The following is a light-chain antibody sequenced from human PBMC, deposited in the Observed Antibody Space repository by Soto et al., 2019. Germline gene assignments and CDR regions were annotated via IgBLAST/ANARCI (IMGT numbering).Light chain of an antibody. V-gene: IGLV2-14*01. CDR1: SSDAGGYNY. J-gene: IGLJ1*01. CDR3: SSYTSSSTLDV. CDR2: DVS. Sequence: PVLTKPASVSGAHGQSLPISCTGTSSDAGGYNYVSWYQQHPGKAPKLMIYDVSNRPSGVSNRFSGSKSGNTASLTISGLQAEDEADYYCSSYTSSSTLDVFGTGTKVTVL.